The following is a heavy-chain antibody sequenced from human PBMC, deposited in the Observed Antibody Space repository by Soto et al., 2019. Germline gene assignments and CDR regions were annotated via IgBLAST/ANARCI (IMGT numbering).Heavy chain of an antibody. CDR1: GYS. J-gene: IGHJ4*02. D-gene: IGHD4-17*01. Sequence: PGESLKISCKGSGYSFGWVRQMPGKGLEWMGIIYPDDSDTTYSPSFQGQVTISADKSISTAYLQWSSLKASDTAMYYCARRFYGDYFFDYWGQGTLVTLSS. CDR2: IYPDDSDT. CDR3: ARRFYGDYFFDY. V-gene: IGHV5-51*01.